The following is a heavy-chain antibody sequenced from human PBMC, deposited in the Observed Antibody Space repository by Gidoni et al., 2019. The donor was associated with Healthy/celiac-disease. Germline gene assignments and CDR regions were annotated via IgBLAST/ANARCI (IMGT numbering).Heavy chain of an antibody. D-gene: IGHD2-2*01. CDR1: GGAIRSSSYH. CDR2: ICYSGGT. V-gene: IGHV4-39*01. J-gene: IGHJ1*01. Sequence: QLQLQESGPGLVKPSETLARTCTVSGGAIRSSSYHWGWIRQPPGNVLELIGSICYSGGTYYNPSLKRLCTLSVDTSKHQFSLKLSSVTAADTAVYYCARHDANCSSTSCYFTHFQHWGQGTLVTVSS. CDR3: ARHDANCSSTSCYFTHFQH.